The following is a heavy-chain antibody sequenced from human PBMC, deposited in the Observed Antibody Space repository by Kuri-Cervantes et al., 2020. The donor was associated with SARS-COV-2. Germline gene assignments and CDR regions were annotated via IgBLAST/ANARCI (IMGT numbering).Heavy chain of an antibody. V-gene: IGHV3-74*01. CDR1: GFSFSSYW. D-gene: IGHD2-15*01. Sequence: GESLKISCAASGFSFSSYWMHWVRQAPGKGLVWVSRIYTEGSTASYADSVKGRFTISRDNAKNSLYLQMNSLRPEDTAVYYCAREDVVPATLRGYYYNNGMDVWGQGTTVTVSS. CDR2: IYTEGSTA. J-gene: IGHJ6*02. CDR3: AREDVVPATLRGYYYNNGMDV.